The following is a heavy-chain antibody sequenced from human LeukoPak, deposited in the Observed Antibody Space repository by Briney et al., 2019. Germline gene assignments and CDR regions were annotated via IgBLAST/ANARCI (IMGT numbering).Heavy chain of an antibody. D-gene: IGHD3-3*01. CDR3: AKDLDLAWLCFDY. CDR1: GFTFSSYA. Sequence: GGSLRLSCAASGFTFSSYAMSWVRQAPGKGLEWVSAISGSGGSTYYADSVKGRLTISRDNSKNTLYLQMNSLRAEDTAVYYCAKDLDLAWLCFDYWGQGTLVTVSS. V-gene: IGHV3-23*01. CDR2: ISGSGGST. J-gene: IGHJ4*02.